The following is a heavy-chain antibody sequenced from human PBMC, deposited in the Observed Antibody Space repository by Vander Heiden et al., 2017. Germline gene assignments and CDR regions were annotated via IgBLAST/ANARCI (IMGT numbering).Heavy chain of an antibody. CDR1: GYTFSNYE. V-gene: IGHV1-8*01. Sequence: QEQLVQSGAEVQKPGASVQVSCKASGYTFSNYELNWVRQAAGQGLEWVRWMEPKTGNTGYAQKFQGRVTMTWNTSITTVYMELRSLRSEDTAVYYCARYCSSNSCYKFDSWGQGTLVSVSS. J-gene: IGHJ4*02. CDR2: MEPKTGNT. D-gene: IGHD2-2*01. CDR3: ARYCSSNSCYKFDS.